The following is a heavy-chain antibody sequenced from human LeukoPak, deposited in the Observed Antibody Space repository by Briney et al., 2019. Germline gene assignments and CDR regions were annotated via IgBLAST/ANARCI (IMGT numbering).Heavy chain of an antibody. CDR3: ARGDGYYGSGSYYNY. D-gene: IGHD3-10*01. V-gene: IGHV3-48*03. Sequence: GGSLRLSCAASGFTFSNYEINWVRQAPEKGLEWVSYISTSGSTIYYADSVCGRFTISRDNAKNSLYLQMNSLRAEDTAVYYCARGDGYYGSGSYYNYWGQGTLVTVSS. CDR1: GFTFSNYE. CDR2: ISTSGSTI. J-gene: IGHJ4*02.